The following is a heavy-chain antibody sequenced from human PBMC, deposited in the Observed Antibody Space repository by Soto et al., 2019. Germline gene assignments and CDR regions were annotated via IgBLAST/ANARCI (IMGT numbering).Heavy chain of an antibody. CDR3: ARERSRYDRSGYYRPDY. J-gene: IGHJ4*02. Sequence: QVQLVQSGAEVKKPGSSVKVSCKASGETFSTYSISWVRQAPGQGLEWLGGIIPILGTPSYAQRFQGRVNITADKSTSTAYMELSSLRSEDTAVYYCARERSRYDRSGYYRPDYWGQGTLVTVSS. D-gene: IGHD3-22*01. CDR1: GETFSTYS. CDR2: IIPILGTP. V-gene: IGHV1-69*06.